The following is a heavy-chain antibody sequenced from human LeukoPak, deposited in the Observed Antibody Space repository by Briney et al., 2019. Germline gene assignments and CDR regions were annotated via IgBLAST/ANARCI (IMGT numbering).Heavy chain of an antibody. CDR3: ARDKTSVTTFGY. V-gene: IGHV3-7*03. J-gene: IGHJ4*02. Sequence: PGGFLRLSCAASGFTFSNYWMNWVRQAPGKRLEWVANIKYDGSEEHYVDSVKGRFTISRDNAKNSLYLQMNGLRAEDTAVYYCARDKTSVTTFGYWGQGTLVTVSS. CDR1: GFTFSNYW. D-gene: IGHD4-17*01. CDR2: IKYDGSEE.